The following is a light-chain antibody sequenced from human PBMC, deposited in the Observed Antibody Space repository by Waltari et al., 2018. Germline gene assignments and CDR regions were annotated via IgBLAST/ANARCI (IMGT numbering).Light chain of an antibody. CDR2: SAS. Sequence: DIQMTQSPSSVSASVGDRVTITCRASQGISNSLAWYQQKPGKAPTVLIYSASTLQRGVPPRFSGSGSGTDFTLTINSLQPEDFATYFCQQGASVPPTFGQGP. J-gene: IGKJ1*01. V-gene: IGKV1-12*01. CDR1: QGISNS. CDR3: QQGASVPPT.